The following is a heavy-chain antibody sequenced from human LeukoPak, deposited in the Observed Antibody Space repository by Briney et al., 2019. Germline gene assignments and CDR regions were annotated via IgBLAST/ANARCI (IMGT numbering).Heavy chain of an antibody. CDR2: IYYSGST. D-gene: IGHD1-26*01. Sequence: SETLSLTCTVSGGSISSYYWSWIRQPPGKGLEWIGYIYYSGSTNYNPSLKSRVTISVDTSKNQFSLKLSSVPAADTAVYYCARQPSYGLRRAFDIWGQGTMVTVSS. J-gene: IGHJ3*02. CDR1: GGSISSYY. V-gene: IGHV4-59*08. CDR3: ARQPSYGLRRAFDI.